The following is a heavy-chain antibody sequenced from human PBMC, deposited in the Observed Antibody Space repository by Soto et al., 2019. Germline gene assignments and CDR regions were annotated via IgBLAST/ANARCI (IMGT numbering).Heavy chain of an antibody. CDR1: GGSISSYY. CDR2: IYYSGST. CDR3: AREGGDFWSGYYTGRWFDP. D-gene: IGHD3-3*01. V-gene: IGHV4-59*01. J-gene: IGHJ5*02. Sequence: SETLSLTCTVSGGSISSYYWSWIRQPPGKGLEWIGYIYYSGSTNYNLSLKSRVTISVDTSKNQFSLKLSSVTAADTAVYYCAREGGDFWSGYYTGRWFDPWGQGTLVTVSS.